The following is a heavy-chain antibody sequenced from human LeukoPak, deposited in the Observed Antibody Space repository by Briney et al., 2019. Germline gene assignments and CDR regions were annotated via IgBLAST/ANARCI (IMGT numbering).Heavy chain of an antibody. Sequence: SETLSLTCSVSGGSISSYYWSWIRQPPGKGVEWIGYIYYSGSTNYNPSLKSRVTISVETSKNQFSLKLSSVTAADTAVYYCARDLGRYYGMDVWGQGTTVTVSS. CDR3: ARDLGRYYGMDV. J-gene: IGHJ6*02. CDR2: IYYSGST. CDR1: GGSISSYY. V-gene: IGHV4-59*01.